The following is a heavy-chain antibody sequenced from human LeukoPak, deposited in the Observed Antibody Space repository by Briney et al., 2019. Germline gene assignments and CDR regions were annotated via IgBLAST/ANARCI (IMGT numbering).Heavy chain of an antibody. CDR2: INPNGGSI. CDR3: ARSFGYYDSSGYGLGHYFDY. J-gene: IGHJ4*02. Sequence: ASVKVSCKASGYTFTSYYMHWVRQAPGQGLEWMGIINPNGGSISYAQKFQGRVTMTRDTSTSTVYMELSSLRSEDTAVYYCARSFGYYDSSGYGLGHYFDYWGQGTLVTVSS. V-gene: IGHV1-46*01. D-gene: IGHD3-22*01. CDR1: GYTFTSYY.